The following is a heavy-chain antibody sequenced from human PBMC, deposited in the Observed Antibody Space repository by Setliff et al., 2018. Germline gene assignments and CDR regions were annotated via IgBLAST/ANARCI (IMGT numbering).Heavy chain of an antibody. V-gene: IGHV3-33*08. Sequence: GGSLRLSCAAPGFSFRSYGMHWVRQAPGKGLEWVAVIWYDGNNKDHADSVKGRFTISRDNSKNTLYLQMDSLRVEDTAVYYCVRGEMFSTSPRADWGQGTQVTVSS. CDR3: VRGEMFSTSPRAD. D-gene: IGHD2-2*01. CDR1: GFSFRSYG. CDR2: IWYDGNNK. J-gene: IGHJ4*02.